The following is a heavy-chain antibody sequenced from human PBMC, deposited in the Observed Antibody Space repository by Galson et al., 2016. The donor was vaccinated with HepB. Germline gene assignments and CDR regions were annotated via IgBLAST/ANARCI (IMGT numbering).Heavy chain of an antibody. CDR3: TGSRV. CDR2: INQDGSES. V-gene: IGHV3-7*01. CDR1: GFTFSTYW. Sequence: SLRLSCATSGFTFSTYWMSWVRQAPGTGLEWVANINQDGSESDYVDSVKGRFTISRDNAENSLYLQMNSLRGEDTAMYYCTGSRVWGRGTTVTVSS. J-gene: IGHJ6*02.